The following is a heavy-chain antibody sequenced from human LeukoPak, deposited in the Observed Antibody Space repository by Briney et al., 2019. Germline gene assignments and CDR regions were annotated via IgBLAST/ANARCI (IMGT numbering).Heavy chain of an antibody. D-gene: IGHD3-10*01. Sequence: SETLSLTCTVSGGSISSGGYYWSWIRQHPGKGLEWIGYIYYSGSTYYNPSLKSRVTISVDTSKNQFSLKLSSVTAADTAVYYCARGTSTMVRGVKRGSNWFDPWGQGTLVTVSS. CDR3: ARGTSTMVRGVKRGSNWFDP. CDR2: IYYSGST. V-gene: IGHV4-31*03. CDR1: GGSISSGGYY. J-gene: IGHJ5*02.